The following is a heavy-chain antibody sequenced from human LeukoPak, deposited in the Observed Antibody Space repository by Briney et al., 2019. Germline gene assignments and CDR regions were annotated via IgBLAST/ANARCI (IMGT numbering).Heavy chain of an antibody. Sequence: SETLSLTCAVYGGSFSGYYWSWIRQPPGKGLEWIGEINHSGSTNYNPSLKSRVTISVDTSKNQFSPKLSSVTAADTAVYYCARAPDFLGYCSSTSCYALGWFDPWGQGTLVTVSS. CDR2: INHSGST. V-gene: IGHV4-34*01. D-gene: IGHD2-2*01. J-gene: IGHJ5*02. CDR3: ARAPDFLGYCSSTSCYALGWFDP. CDR1: GGSFSGYY.